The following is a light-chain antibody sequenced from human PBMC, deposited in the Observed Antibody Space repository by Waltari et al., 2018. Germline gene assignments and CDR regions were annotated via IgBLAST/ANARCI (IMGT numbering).Light chain of an antibody. CDR1: QSVTTS. CDR2: AAS. CDR3: QQSHSPPFT. J-gene: IGKJ3*01. V-gene: IGKV1-39*01. Sequence: DIQMTQSPASLAASLGDRVTITCRPSQSVTTSLNWYQQKSGEPPKLLISAASSFQSGVPSRCSGSGSGTDFTLTITHLQPEDVATYFCQQSHSPPFTFGPGTKV.